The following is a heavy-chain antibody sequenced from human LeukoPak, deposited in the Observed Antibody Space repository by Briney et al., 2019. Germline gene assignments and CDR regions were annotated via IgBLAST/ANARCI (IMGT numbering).Heavy chain of an antibody. J-gene: IGHJ3*02. D-gene: IGHD6-13*01. Sequence: SETLSLTCTVSGGSISSSNWWSWVRQPPGKGLEWIGEIYHSGSTNYNPSLKSRVTISVDKSKNQFSLKLSSVTAADTAVYYCARDRAAGPTNHAFDIWGQGTMVTVSS. CDR3: ARDRAAGPTNHAFDI. V-gene: IGHV4-4*02. CDR1: GGSISSSNW. CDR2: IYHSGST.